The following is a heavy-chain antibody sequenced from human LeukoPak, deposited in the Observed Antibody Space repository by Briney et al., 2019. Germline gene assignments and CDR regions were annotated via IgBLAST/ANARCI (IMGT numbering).Heavy chain of an antibody. CDR3: ARDPGSSSFDL. CDR1: GFSFSSYW. D-gene: IGHD6-13*01. V-gene: IGHV3-7*01. Sequence: GGSLRLSCAASGFSFSSYWMSWVRQTPAKGLEFAANMNPDGSVRNYMDSVKGRFTISRDNAKKSVYLEMNSLRADDTAVYYCARDPGSSSFDLWGQGTLVTVSS. J-gene: IGHJ4*02. CDR2: MNPDGSVR.